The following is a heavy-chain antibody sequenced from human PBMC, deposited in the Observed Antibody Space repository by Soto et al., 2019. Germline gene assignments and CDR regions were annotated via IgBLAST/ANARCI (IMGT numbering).Heavy chain of an antibody. D-gene: IGHD2-2*01. Sequence: LRLSCAASGFTFSNAWMSWVRQAPGKGLEWVGRIKSKTDGGTTDYAAPVKGRFTISRDDSKNTLYLQMNSLKTEDTAVYYCTTDTSDIVVVPATNRYYYYGMDVWGQGTTVTVSS. J-gene: IGHJ6*02. V-gene: IGHV3-15*01. CDR2: IKSKTDGGTT. CDR1: GFTFSNAW. CDR3: TTDTSDIVVVPATNRYYYYGMDV.